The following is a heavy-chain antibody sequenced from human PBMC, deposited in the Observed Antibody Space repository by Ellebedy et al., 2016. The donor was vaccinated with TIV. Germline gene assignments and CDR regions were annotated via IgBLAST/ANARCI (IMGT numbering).Heavy chain of an antibody. V-gene: IGHV3-11*01. Sequence: GGSLRLSCAGSGFNFSDYYMSWVRQAPGKGLEWLAYITSSGDINYYTDSVKGRFTISRDNANSSLHLKMNRLRAEDTAVYYCTRDPGSTRFYYYYGMDVWGQGTTVTVSS. D-gene: IGHD2-2*01. CDR3: TRDPGSTRFYYYYGMDV. CDR2: ITSSGDIN. CDR1: GFNFSDYY. J-gene: IGHJ6*02.